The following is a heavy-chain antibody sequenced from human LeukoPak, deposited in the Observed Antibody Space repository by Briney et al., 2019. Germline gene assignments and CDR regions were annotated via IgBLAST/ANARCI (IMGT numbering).Heavy chain of an antibody. CDR2: ISSSSSYI. D-gene: IGHD6-19*01. CDR3: ARPDSSGWYGGACDF. V-gene: IGHV3-21*01. CDR1: GFTFSSYS. Sequence: GGSLRLSCAASGFTFSSYSMNWVRQAPGKGLEWVSSISSSSSYIYYADSVKGRFTISRDNAKNSLYLQTNSLRAEDTAVYYCARPDSSGWYGGACDFWGQGTRVTVSS. J-gene: IGHJ4*02.